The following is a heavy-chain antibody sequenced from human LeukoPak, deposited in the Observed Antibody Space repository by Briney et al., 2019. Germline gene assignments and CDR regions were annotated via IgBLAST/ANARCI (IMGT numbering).Heavy chain of an antibody. CDR1: GFTFSSYG. V-gene: IGHV3-23*01. J-gene: IGHJ4*02. Sequence: GGSLRLSCAASGFTFSSYGMHWVRQAPGKGLEWVSAISGSGGSTYYADSVKGRFTISRDNSKNTLYLQMNSLRAEDTAVYYCAKSPYGSGSYYNLFDYWGQGTLVTVSS. D-gene: IGHD3-10*01. CDR2: ISGSGGST. CDR3: AKSPYGSGSYYNLFDY.